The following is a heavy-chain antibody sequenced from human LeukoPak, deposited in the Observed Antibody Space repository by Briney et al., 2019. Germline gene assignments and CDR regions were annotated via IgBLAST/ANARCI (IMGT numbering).Heavy chain of an antibody. CDR3: TTVGVY. Sequence: PGGSLRLSCAASGFTFSNAWMSWVRQAPGKGLEWVGRIKSKTGGGTTDYAAPVKGRFTISRDDSKNTLYLQMNSLKTEDTAVYYCTTVGVYWGQGTLVTVSS. V-gene: IGHV3-15*01. CDR2: IKSKTGGGTT. J-gene: IGHJ4*02. D-gene: IGHD3-10*01. CDR1: GFTFSNAW.